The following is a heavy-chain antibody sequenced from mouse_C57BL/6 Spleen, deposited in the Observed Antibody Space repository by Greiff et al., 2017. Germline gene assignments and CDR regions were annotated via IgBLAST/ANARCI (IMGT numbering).Heavy chain of an antibody. CDR3: AREGISYFDY. Sequence: DVMLVESGGGLVKPGGSLKLSCAASGFTFSDYGMHWVRQAPEKGLEWVAYISSGSSTIYYADTVKGRFTISRDNAKNTLFLQMTSLRSEYTAMYYCAREGISYFDYWGQGTTLTVSS. V-gene: IGHV5-17*01. CDR2: ISSGSSTI. CDR1: GFTFSDYG. J-gene: IGHJ2*01.